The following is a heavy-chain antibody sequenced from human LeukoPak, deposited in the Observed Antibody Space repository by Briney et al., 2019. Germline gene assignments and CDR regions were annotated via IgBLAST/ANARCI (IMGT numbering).Heavy chain of an antibody. CDR2: ISGDGGST. V-gene: IGHV3-43*02. J-gene: IGHJ4*02. D-gene: IGHD6-19*01. Sequence: QTGGSLRLSCAAPGFIFDDYAIHWVRQAPGKGLEWVSLISGDGGSTFYADSVKGRFTISRDNSKNSLYLQMSSLRSEDTALYYCARESERSGWYDYWGQGTLVTVPS. CDR3: ARESERSGWYDY. CDR1: GFIFDDYA.